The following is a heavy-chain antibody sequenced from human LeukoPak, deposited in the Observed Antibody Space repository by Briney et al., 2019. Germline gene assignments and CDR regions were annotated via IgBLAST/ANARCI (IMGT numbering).Heavy chain of an antibody. D-gene: IGHD1-26*01. CDR1: GFTFSSYA. Sequence: GGSLRLSCAASGFTFSSYAMSWVRQAPGKGLEWVSAISGSGGSTYYADSVKGRFTISRDNSKKTLYLQMNSLRAEDTAVYYCAKGDSGSYYKDPYYFDYWGQGTLVTVSS. CDR3: AKGDSGSYYKDPYYFDY. CDR2: ISGSGGST. V-gene: IGHV3-23*01. J-gene: IGHJ4*02.